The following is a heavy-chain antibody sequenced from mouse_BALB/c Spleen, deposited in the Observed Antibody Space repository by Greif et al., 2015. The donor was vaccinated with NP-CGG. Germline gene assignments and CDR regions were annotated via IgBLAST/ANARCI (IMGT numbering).Heavy chain of an antibody. CDR1: GYTFTSYT. Sequence: VNLVESGAELARPGASVKMSCKASGYTFTSYTMHWVKQRPGQGLEWIGYISPSSGYTNYNQKFKDKATLTADKSSSTAYMQLSSLTSEDSAVYYCAREGGNPYAMDYWGQGTSVTVSS. V-gene: IGHV1-4*01. J-gene: IGHJ4*01. CDR3: AREGGNPYAMDY. CDR2: ISPSSGYT. D-gene: IGHD2-1*01.